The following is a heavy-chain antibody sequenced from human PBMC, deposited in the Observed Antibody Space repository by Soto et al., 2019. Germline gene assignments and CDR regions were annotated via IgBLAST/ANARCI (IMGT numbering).Heavy chain of an antibody. CDR2: IYYSGST. D-gene: IGHD3-22*01. V-gene: IGHV4-31*03. J-gene: IGHJ4*02. Sequence: SETLSLTCTVSGGSISSGCYYWSWIRQHPGKGLEWIGYIYYSGSTYYNPSLKSRVTISVDTSKNQFSLKLSSVTAADTAVYYCARAVYYYDSSGYPLLIYFDYWGQGTLVTVSS. CDR3: ARAVYYYDSSGYPLLIYFDY. CDR1: GGSISSGCYY.